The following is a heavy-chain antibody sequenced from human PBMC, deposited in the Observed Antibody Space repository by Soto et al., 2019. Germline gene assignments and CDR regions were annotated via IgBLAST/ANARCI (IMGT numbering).Heavy chain of an antibody. CDR3: ARDTSSTSLRAEYFQF. CDR1: GGPVGYTSFY. V-gene: IGHV4-39*02. J-gene: IGHJ4*02. CDR2: VHHSVTT. Sequence: SETLSLTCDVSGGPVGYTSFYWGWLRQSPGKGLEWIGSVHHSVTTYYNPSLKGRVTISMDASKNQFSLRLTSVTAADTAVYYCARDTSSTSLRAEYFQFWGQGTQVTVSS. D-gene: IGHD3-9*01.